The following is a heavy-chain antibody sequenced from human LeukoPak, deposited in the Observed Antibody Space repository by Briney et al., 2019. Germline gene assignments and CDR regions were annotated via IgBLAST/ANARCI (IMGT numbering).Heavy chain of an antibody. CDR3: ARADYDCFDP. J-gene: IGHJ5*02. V-gene: IGHV1-69*13. CDR2: IIPILGTS. Sequence: SVKVSCKASGGIFSNYAITWVRQAPGQGLEWMGEIIPILGTSKYAQMFQGRVTITADESTSTAYMELSSLRSEDTAMYYCARADYDCFDPWGQGTLVTVSS. D-gene: IGHD3-16*01. CDR1: GGIFSNYA.